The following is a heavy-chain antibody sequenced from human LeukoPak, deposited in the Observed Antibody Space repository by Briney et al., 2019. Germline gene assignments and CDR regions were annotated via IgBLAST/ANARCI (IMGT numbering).Heavy chain of an antibody. Sequence: GGSLRLSCAASGFTFSSYAMSWVRQAPGKGLEWVSAISGSGGSTYYADSVKGRFTISRDNSKNTLYLQMNSLRAEDTAVYYCARGWRLRYFDWLSTNYWGQGALVTVSS. CDR1: GFTFSSYA. J-gene: IGHJ4*02. CDR3: ARGWRLRYFDWLSTNY. CDR2: ISGSGGST. D-gene: IGHD3-9*01. V-gene: IGHV3-23*01.